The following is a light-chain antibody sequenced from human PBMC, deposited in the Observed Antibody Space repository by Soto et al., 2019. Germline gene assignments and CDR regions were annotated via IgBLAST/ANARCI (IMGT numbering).Light chain of an antibody. V-gene: IGKV1-27*01. J-gene: IGKJ3*01. CDR3: QNYKSAPLLT. CDR2: DAY. Sequence: DIQMTQSPSSLSASVGDRVTITCRASQGISNYLAWYQQKPGKVPKLLISDAYTLQSGVPSRFSGSGSGTDLTLTISSLHPEDVATYYCQNYKSAPLLTFDPGTKVDLK. CDR1: QGISNY.